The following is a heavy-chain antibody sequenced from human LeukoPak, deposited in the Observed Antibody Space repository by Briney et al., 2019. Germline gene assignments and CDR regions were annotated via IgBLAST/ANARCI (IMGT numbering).Heavy chain of an antibody. J-gene: IGHJ6*03. CDR2: MNPNSGNT. CDR1: GYTFTGYD. Sequence: ASVKVSCKASGYTFTGYDINWGRQAPGQGLELMGWMNPNSGNTGYAQKFQSRVTMTRNTSISTAYMELSSLRSEDTAVYYCARGQDRAYYYYMDVWGKGTTVTISS. V-gene: IGHV1-8*02. CDR3: ARGQDRAYYYYMDV. D-gene: IGHD2-15*01.